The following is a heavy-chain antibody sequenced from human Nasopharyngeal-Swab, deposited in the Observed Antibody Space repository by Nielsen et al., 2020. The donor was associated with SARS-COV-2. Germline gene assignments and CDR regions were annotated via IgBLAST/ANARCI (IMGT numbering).Heavy chain of an antibody. CDR1: GGSISSYY. J-gene: IGHJ6*03. CDR3: ARGMTGPVYYYMDV. CDR2: IYYSGST. D-gene: IGHD3-9*01. V-gene: IGHV4-59*08. Sequence: SETLSLTCTVSGGSISSYYWSWIRQPPGKGLEWIGYIYYSGSTNYNPSLKSRVTISVDTSKNQFSLKLSSVTAADTAVYYCARGMTGPVYYYMDVWGKGTTVTVSS.